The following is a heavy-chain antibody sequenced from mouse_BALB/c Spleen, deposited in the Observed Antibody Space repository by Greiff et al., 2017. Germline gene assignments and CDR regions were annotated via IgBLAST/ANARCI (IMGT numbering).Heavy chain of an antibody. Sequence: DVKLVESGGGLVKPGGSLKLSCAASGFTFSSYAMSWVRQTPEKRLEWVASISSGGSTYYPDSVKGRFTISRDNARNILYLQMSSLRSEDTAMYYCARGGITPYAMDYWGQGTSVTVSS. CDR2: ISSGGST. CDR1: GFTFSSYA. J-gene: IGHJ4*01. V-gene: IGHV5-6-5*01. D-gene: IGHD2-4*01. CDR3: ARGGITPYAMDY.